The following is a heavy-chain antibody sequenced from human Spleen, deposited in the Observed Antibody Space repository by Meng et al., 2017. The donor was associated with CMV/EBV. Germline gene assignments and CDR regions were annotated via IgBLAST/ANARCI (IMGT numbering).Heavy chain of an antibody. Sequence: SVKVSCKASGGTFSSYAITWVRQAPGQRLEWMGAFIPMFDTANYAQKLQGRVTMTADKSTSTAYMELTSLTSEDTALYYCARRLMGGTIYDSWGQGTLVTVSS. D-gene: IGHD1-7*01. J-gene: IGHJ5*01. V-gene: IGHV1-69*06. CDR1: GGTFSSYA. CDR3: ARRLMGGTIYDS. CDR2: FIPMFDTA.